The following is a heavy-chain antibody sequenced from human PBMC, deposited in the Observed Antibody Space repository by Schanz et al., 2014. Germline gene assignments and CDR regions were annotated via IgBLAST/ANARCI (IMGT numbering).Heavy chain of an antibody. Sequence: VQSVHSGTEVQKLGASVKVSCQTSGYTFTAYGINWVRQAPGQGLEWIGWNSTQTGDTRYAQKMQGRVTMTRDVSSTTAFLELRSLRYEDTGVYYCARDHVAAADYDDFFYYLDVWATGITVIVSS. CDR2: NSTQTGDT. V-gene: IGHV1-18*01. CDR1: GYTFTAYG. J-gene: IGHJ6*03. D-gene: IGHD6-13*01. CDR3: ARDHVAAADYDDFFYYLDV.